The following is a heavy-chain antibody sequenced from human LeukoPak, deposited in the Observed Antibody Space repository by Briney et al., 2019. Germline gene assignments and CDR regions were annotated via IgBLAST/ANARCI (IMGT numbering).Heavy chain of an antibody. CDR3: AREERFWSGYIHYYYYMDV. D-gene: IGHD3-3*01. J-gene: IGHJ6*03. CDR1: GYTFTGYY. CDR2: INPSGGST. Sequence: ASVKVSCKASGYTFTGYYMHWVRQAPGQGLEWMGIINPSGGSTSYAQKFQGRVTMTRDTSTSTVYMELSSLRSEDTAVYYCAREERFWSGYIHYYYYMDVWGRGTTVTVSS. V-gene: IGHV1-46*03.